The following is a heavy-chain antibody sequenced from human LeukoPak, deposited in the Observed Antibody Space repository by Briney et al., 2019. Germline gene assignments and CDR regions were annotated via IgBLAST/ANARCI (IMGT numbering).Heavy chain of an antibody. J-gene: IGHJ4*02. CDR3: ARVRPAYSSSSGRDPFDF. D-gene: IGHD6-13*01. CDR1: GFTFSSYS. V-gene: IGHV3-21*01. Sequence: GGSLRLSCAASGFTFSSYSMNWVRQAPGKGLEWVSSISSSSSYIYYADSVKGRFTISRDNAKNSLYLQMNSLRAEDTAVYYCARVRPAYSSSSGRDPFDFWGQGTLVTVSS. CDR2: ISSSSSYI.